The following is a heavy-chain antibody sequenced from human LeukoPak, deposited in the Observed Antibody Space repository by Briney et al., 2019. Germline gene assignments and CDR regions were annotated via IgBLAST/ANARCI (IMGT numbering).Heavy chain of an antibody. CDR2: MNPNSGNT. J-gene: IGHJ4*02. Sequence: ASVKVSCKASGYTFTSYDINWVRQATGQGLEWMGWMNPNSGNTGYAQKFQGRVTITRNTSISTAYMELSRLRSDDTAVYYCARGKVGIQLWPQHGNYHDSSSYYFLYWGQGTLVTVSS. D-gene: IGHD3-22*01. CDR1: GYTFTSYD. V-gene: IGHV1-8*03. CDR3: ARGKVGIQLWPQHGNYHDSSSYYFLY.